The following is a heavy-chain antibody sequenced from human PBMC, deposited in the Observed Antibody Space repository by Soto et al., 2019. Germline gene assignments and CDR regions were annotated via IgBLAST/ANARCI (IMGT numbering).Heavy chain of an antibody. J-gene: IGHJ4*02. CDR1: GGTFSSYT. V-gene: IGHV1-69*02. CDR3: ARKKYYDIVTGYYDY. D-gene: IGHD3-9*01. Sequence: QVQLVQSGAEVKTPWSSVKVSCKASGGTFSSYTISWVRQAPGQGLEWMGRIIPMLGMANYAQKFQGRVTSTADKSTSTAYMELSSLRSEDTAEYYFARKKYYDIVTGYYDYLVQGTLVTVSS. CDR2: IIPMLGMA.